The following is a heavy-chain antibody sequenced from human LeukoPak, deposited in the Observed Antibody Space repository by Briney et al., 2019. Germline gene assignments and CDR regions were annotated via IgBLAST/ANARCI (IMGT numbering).Heavy chain of an antibody. V-gene: IGHV1-18*01. CDR1: GYNFKTHA. Sequence: GASVKVSCQTSGYNFKTHAVSWVRQVPGQGLEWMGWISAYNGNTNYAQKLQGRVTMTTDTSTSTAYMELRSLRSDDTAVYYCARDPPLLLIVGATGFDYWGQGTLVTVSS. J-gene: IGHJ4*02. CDR3: ARDPPLLLIVGATGFDY. CDR2: ISAYNGNT. D-gene: IGHD1-26*01.